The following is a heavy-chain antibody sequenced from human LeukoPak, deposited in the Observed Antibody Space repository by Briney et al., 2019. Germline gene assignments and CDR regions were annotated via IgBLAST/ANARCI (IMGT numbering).Heavy chain of an antibody. J-gene: IGHJ4*02. CDR1: GFTFTSYW. Sequence: GGSLRLSCAASGFTFTSYWMTWVRQAPGKGLEWVANINEDGGGRYYVDSVKGRFTISRDNAENSVHLQMNTLRAEDTAVYYCARLTLRDGYNFDYWGQGTLVTVSS. CDR2: INEDGGGR. V-gene: IGHV3-7*01. D-gene: IGHD5-24*01. CDR3: ARLTLRDGYNFDY.